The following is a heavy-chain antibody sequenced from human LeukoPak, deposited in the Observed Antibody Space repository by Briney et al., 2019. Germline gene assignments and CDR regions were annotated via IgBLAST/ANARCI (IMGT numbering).Heavy chain of an antibody. Sequence: ASVKVSCKASGYTFTGYYMHWVRQAPGQGLEWMGWINPNSGGTNYAQKFQGWVTMTRDTSISTAYMELSRLRSDDTAVYYCARDLITMVRGVHGYWGQGTLVTVSS. V-gene: IGHV1-2*04. CDR1: GYTFTGYY. J-gene: IGHJ4*02. D-gene: IGHD3-10*01. CDR3: ARDLITMVRGVHGY. CDR2: INPNSGGT.